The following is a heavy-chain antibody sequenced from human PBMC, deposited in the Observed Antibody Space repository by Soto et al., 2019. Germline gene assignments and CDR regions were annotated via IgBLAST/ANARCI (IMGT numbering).Heavy chain of an antibody. V-gene: IGHV3-7*01. CDR2: IKQDGSET. Sequence: PGGSLRLSCAASGFTFSSYWMSWVRQAPGKGLEWVANIKQDGSETYYVDPVKGRFTISRDNAKNSLYLQMNSLRDEDTAVYYFARESRFLEWLSLNWFDPWGQGTLVTVSS. J-gene: IGHJ5*02. CDR3: ARESRFLEWLSLNWFDP. CDR1: GFTFSSYW. D-gene: IGHD3-3*01.